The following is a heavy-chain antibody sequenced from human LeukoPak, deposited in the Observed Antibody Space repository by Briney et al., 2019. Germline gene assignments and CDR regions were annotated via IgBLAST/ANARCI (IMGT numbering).Heavy chain of an antibody. CDR3: ASVRTTVTTADWFDP. Sequence: PSETLSLTCTVSGGSISSYYWSWIRQPPGKGLEWIGYIYYSGSTNYNPSLKSRVTISVDTSKNQFSLKLSSVTAADTAVYYCASVRTTVTTADWFDPWGQGTLVTVSS. V-gene: IGHV4-59*01. D-gene: IGHD4-17*01. CDR1: GGSISSYY. CDR2: IYYSGST. J-gene: IGHJ5*02.